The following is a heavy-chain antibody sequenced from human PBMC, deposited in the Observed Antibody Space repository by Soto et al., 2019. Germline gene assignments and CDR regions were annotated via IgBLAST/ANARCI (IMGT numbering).Heavy chain of an antibody. D-gene: IGHD3-22*01. CDR3: ASSDYYDSSGYYYSPFDY. CDR1: GFTFSDYY. Sequence: GSLRLSCAASGFTFSDYYMSWIRQAPGKGLEWVSYISSSGSTIYYADSVKGRFTISRDNAKNSLYLQMNSLRAEDTAVYYCASSDYYDSSGYYYSPFDYWGQGTLVTVSS. V-gene: IGHV3-11*01. CDR2: ISSSGSTI. J-gene: IGHJ4*02.